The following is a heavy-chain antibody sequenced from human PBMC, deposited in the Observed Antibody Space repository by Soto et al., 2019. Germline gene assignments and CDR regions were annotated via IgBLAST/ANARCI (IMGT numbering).Heavy chain of an antibody. J-gene: IGHJ6*02. V-gene: IGHV1-46*01. CDR3: ARGTFVKGYYYYGMHV. D-gene: IGHD2-2*01. CDR2: INPSGGST. CDR1: GYTFTSYY. Sequence: ASVKVSCKASGYTFTSYYMHWVRQAPGQGLEWMGIINPSGGSTSYAQKFQGRVTMTRDTSTSTVYMELSSLRSEDTAVYYCARGTFVKGYYYYGMHVWGQGTTVTVSS.